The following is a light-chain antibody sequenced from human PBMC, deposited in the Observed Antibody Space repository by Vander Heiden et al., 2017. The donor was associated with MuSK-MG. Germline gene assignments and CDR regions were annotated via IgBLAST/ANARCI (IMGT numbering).Light chain of an antibody. CDR1: QAISNY. J-gene: IGKJ3*01. V-gene: IGKV1-27*01. Sequence: DIQMTQSPSSLSASVGDRVTITCRASQAISNYVAWYQQNPGKVPKLLIYAASTLQSGVPSRFSGSGSGRDFTLTISSLQPEDVATYYCQHYYSAPLTFGHGTRVHIK. CDR3: QHYYSAPLT. CDR2: AAS.